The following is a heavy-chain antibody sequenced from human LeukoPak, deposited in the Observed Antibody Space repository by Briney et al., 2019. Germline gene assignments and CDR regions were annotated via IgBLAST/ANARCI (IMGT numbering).Heavy chain of an antibody. J-gene: IGHJ2*01. CDR2: IYYSGTT. Sequence: SETLSLTCTVSSGSISSRSYYWGWIRQPPGKGLEWIGSIYYSGTTYYNPSLRSRVTISVDTSMNQFSLKLSSVTAADTAVYYCARQYRPSSSWQLQHWYFDLWGRGTLVTVSS. CDR1: SGSISSRSYY. V-gene: IGHV4-39*01. D-gene: IGHD6-13*01. CDR3: ARQYRPSSSWQLQHWYFDL.